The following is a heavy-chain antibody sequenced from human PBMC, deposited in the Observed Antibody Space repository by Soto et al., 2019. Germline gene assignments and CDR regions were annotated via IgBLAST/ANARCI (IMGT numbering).Heavy chain of an antibody. CDR2: ISHDGSYK. CDR3: AKGPLAIVGTTLPRDAFNI. V-gene: IGHV3-30*18. CDR1: GFSFTTYV. J-gene: IGHJ3*02. D-gene: IGHD1-26*01. Sequence: GALRLSCAASGFSFTTYVMHWVRQAPGKGLEWVAVISHDGSYKYYGDAVKGRFTISRDTSKNAVYLEMNSLRPEDTAVYYCAKGPLAIVGTTLPRDAFNIWGQGTMVTVSS.